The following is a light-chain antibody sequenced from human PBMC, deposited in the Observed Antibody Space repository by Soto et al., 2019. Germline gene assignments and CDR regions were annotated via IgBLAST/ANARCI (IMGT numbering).Light chain of an antibody. V-gene: IGKV1-5*01. Sequence: DIQMTQSPATLSASVGDRVTITCRASQSVRSWLAWYQQKPGPAPKLLIFDASRLESGIPARFSGSASGTDFTLTISSLQPDDFATYYCQQYDDYPLTFGEGTKVEIK. CDR1: QSVRSW. J-gene: IGKJ4*01. CDR2: DAS. CDR3: QQYDDYPLT.